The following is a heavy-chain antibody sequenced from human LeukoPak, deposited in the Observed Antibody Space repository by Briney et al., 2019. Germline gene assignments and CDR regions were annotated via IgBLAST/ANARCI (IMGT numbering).Heavy chain of an antibody. CDR1: GGTFSSYA. Sequence: SVKVSCKASGGTFSSYAISWVRQAPGQGLEWMGGIIPIFGTANYAQKFQGRVTITADESTSTAHMELSSLRSEDTAVYYCARDRSSSSCFDYWGQGTLVTVSS. D-gene: IGHD6-13*01. CDR2: IIPIFGTA. CDR3: ARDRSSSSCFDY. J-gene: IGHJ4*02. V-gene: IGHV1-69*01.